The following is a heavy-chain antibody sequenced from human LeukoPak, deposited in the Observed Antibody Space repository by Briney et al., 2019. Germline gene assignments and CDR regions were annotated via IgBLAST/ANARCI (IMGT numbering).Heavy chain of an antibody. D-gene: IGHD4-11*01. Sequence: ETLSLTCAVYGGSFSGYYWSWIRQPPGKGLEWIGEINHSGSTNYNPSLKSRVTISVDTSKNQFSLKLSSVTAADTAVYYCARGYSNPRGYFDYWGQGTLVTVSS. CDR3: ARGYSNPRGYFDY. CDR2: INHSGST. V-gene: IGHV4-34*01. CDR1: GGSFSGYY. J-gene: IGHJ4*02.